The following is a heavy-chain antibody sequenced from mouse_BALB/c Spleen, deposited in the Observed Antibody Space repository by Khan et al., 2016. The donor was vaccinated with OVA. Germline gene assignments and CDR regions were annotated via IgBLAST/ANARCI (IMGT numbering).Heavy chain of an antibody. CDR1: GYTFTTYY. CDR3: ARDDYFVGDAMDY. D-gene: IGHD2-4*01. CDR2: IYPGNINT. Sequence: QIQLVQSGPELVKPGASVRISCKASGYTFTTYYIHWVRQRPGQGLEWIGWIYPGNINTKYNERFKGNATLTADKSSSTAYIHLSSLTSEGSAVYFYARDDYFVGDAMDYWGQGTSVTVSS. V-gene: IGHV1S56*01. J-gene: IGHJ4*01.